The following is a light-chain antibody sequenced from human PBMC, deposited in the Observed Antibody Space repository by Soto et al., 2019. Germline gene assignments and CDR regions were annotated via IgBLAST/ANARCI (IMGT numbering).Light chain of an antibody. CDR2: GNN. CDR3: QTYDGSLSGHYV. Sequence: QTVVTQPPSVSGAPGQRVIISCTGTSSNIGTGYDVHWYQQPPGTAPKLLIYGNNNRPSGVPDRFSGSKSGTSASLAITGLQAEDEADYYCQTYDGSLSGHYVFGTGTKLTVL. V-gene: IGLV1-40*01. CDR1: SSNIGTGYD. J-gene: IGLJ1*01.